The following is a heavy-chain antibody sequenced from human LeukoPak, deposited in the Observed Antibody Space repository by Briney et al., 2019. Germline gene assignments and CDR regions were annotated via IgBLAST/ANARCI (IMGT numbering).Heavy chain of an antibody. CDR1: GGSISSGGYY. J-gene: IGHJ4*02. V-gene: IGHV4-61*08. D-gene: IGHD6-19*01. CDR2: IYYSGST. CDR3: AGRSEGIAVAGYVY. Sequence: SQTLSLTCTVSGGSISSGGYYWSWIRQPPGKGLEWIGYIYYSGSTNYNPSLKSRVTISVDTSKNQFSLKLSSVTAADTAVYYCAGRSEGIAVAGYVYWGQGTLVTVSS.